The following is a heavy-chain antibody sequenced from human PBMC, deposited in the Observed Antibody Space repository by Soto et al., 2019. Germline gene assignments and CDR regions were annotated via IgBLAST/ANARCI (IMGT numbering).Heavy chain of an antibody. CDR2: ISSSSSTI. D-gene: IGHD4-17*01. Sequence: EVQLVESGGGLVQPGGSLRLSCAASGFTFSSYSMNWVRQAPGKGLEWVSYISSSSSTIYYADSVKGRFTISRDNAKNSRYLQMNSLRAEDTAVYYCARGAPYGDYGFDYWGQGTLVTVSS. J-gene: IGHJ4*02. CDR1: GFTFSSYS. V-gene: IGHV3-48*01. CDR3: ARGAPYGDYGFDY.